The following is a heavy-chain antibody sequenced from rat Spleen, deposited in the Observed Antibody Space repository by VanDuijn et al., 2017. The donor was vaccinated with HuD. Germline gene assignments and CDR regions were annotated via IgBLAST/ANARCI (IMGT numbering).Heavy chain of an antibody. CDR1: GYSITSNY. V-gene: IGHV3-3*01. J-gene: IGHJ2*01. Sequence: EVQLQESGPGLVKPSQSLSLTCSVTGYSITSNYWNWIREFPGNRLEWMGYINSAGSTTYNPSLRSRISITRDTSKNQFFLQVNSVTADDTSTYYCATSQLGPGYWGQGVMVTVSS. D-gene: IGHD5-1*01. CDR2: INSAGST. CDR3: ATSQLGPGY.